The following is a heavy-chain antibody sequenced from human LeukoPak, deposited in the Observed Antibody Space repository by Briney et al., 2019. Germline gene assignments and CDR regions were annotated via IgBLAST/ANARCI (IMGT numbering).Heavy chain of an antibody. J-gene: IGHJ4*02. CDR1: GLTFSSYA. V-gene: IGHV3-30-3*02. CDR3: AKPPDWYCSSPSCHFAAPFDY. CDR2: ISYDGSNK. D-gene: IGHD2-2*01. Sequence: GGSLRLSCAASGLTFSSYAMHWVRQAPGKGLEWVAVISYDGSNKYYADSVKGRFTISRDNSKNTLYLQMNTLRAEDTAVYYCAKPPDWYCSSPSCHFAAPFDYWGQGTLVTVSS.